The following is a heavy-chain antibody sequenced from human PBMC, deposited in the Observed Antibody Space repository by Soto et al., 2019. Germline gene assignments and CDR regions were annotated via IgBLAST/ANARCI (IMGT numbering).Heavy chain of an antibody. J-gene: IGHJ3*02. CDR1: GGSISSGGYY. Sequence: SSETLSLTCTVSGGSISSGGYYWSWIRQHPGKGLEWIGYIYYSGSTYYNPSLKSRVTISVDTSKKQFSLKLSSVTAADTAVYYCARAPYDFWSGYYILTDAFDIWGQGTMVTVSS. D-gene: IGHD3-3*01. CDR3: ARAPYDFWSGYYILTDAFDI. V-gene: IGHV4-31*03. CDR2: IYYSGST.